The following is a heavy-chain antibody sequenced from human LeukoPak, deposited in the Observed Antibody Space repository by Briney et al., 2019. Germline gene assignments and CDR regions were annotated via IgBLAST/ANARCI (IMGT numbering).Heavy chain of an antibody. Sequence: PGGSLRLSCAASGFTFSTYAMSWVRQAPGKGLEWVSGISGSGGSTYYAGSVKGRFTISRYNSKNTLYLQMNNLRAEYTAVYYCARNYCDYWGQGTLVTVSS. CDR1: GFTFSTYA. J-gene: IGHJ4*02. CDR3: ARNYCDY. CDR2: ISGSGGST. V-gene: IGHV3-23*01.